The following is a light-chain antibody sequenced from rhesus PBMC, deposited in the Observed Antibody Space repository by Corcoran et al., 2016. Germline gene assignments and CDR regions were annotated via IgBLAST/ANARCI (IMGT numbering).Light chain of an antibody. CDR2: KAS. Sequence: DIQMTQSPSSLSASVGDRVTITCRASENVNNYLNWYQQKPGKAPKLLIYKASTLQSGVPSRFTGSGAGTDYTFSIISLQSEDVATYFCQHNYGNPRTFGQGPKVEIQ. CDR3: QHNYGNPRT. CDR1: ENVNNY. V-gene: IGKV1-74*01. J-gene: IGKJ1*01.